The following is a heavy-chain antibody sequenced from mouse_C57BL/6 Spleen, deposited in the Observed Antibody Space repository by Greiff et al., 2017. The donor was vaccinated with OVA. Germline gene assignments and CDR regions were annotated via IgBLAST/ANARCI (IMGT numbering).Heavy chain of an antibody. V-gene: IGHV1-81*01. D-gene: IGHD2-3*01. CDR3: ARRVDGYYVDYAMDD. J-gene: IGHJ4*01. CDR2: IYTRSGNT. CDR1: GFTFTSYG. Sequence: QVQLQQSGAELARPGASVKLSCTASGFTFTSYGISWVKQRTGQGLEWIGEIYTRSGNTSYHEKFKGKATLTADKSSSTAYLELRSVMSADAAVSFCARRVDGYYVDYAMDDWGKGTSVTVSS.